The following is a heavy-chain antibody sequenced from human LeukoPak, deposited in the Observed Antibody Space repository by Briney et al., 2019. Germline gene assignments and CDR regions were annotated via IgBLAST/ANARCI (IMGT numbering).Heavy chain of an antibody. D-gene: IGHD3-22*01. Sequence: GGSLRLSCAASGFTFSSYAMHRVRQAPGKGLEWVAVISYDGSNKYYADSVKGRFTISRDNSKNTLYLQMNSLRAEDTAVYYCARDYYDSSGYFNWFDPWGQGTLVTVSS. CDR3: ARDYYDSSGYFNWFDP. V-gene: IGHV3-30-3*01. CDR2: ISYDGSNK. J-gene: IGHJ5*02. CDR1: GFTFSSYA.